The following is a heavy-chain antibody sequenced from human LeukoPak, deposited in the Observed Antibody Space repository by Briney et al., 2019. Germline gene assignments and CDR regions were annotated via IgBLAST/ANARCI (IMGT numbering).Heavy chain of an antibody. CDR2: INHSGST. CDR3: ARQVVRGVIITLFRPYYFDY. D-gene: IGHD3-10*01. CDR1: GGSFSGYY. V-gene: IGHV4-34*01. Sequence: SETLSLTCAVYGGSFSGYYWSWIRQPPGKGLEWIGEINHSGSTNYNPSLKSRVTISVDTSKNQFSLKLSSVTAADAAVYYCARQVVRGVIITLFRPYYFDYWGQGTLVTVSS. J-gene: IGHJ4*02.